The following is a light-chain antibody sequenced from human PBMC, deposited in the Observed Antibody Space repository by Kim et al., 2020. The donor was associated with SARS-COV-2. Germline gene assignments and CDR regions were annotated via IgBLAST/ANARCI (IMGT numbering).Light chain of an antibody. CDR1: QSVDSN. CDR3: QQYSHWPPYT. V-gene: IGKV3-15*01. Sequence: SAGERVTRSCRASQSVDSNFAWYQQKPGQAPRLLIYGASTRATDIPARFSGSGSGTEFTLIINSLQSEDFAVYYCQQYSHWPPYTFGQGTKVDIK. CDR2: GAS. J-gene: IGKJ2*01.